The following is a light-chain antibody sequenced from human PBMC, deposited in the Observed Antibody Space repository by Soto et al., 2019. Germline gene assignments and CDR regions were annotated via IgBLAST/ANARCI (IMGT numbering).Light chain of an antibody. CDR3: QQYGSSPQT. CDR1: QTVSSH. Sequence: EVVMTQSPVTLSVSLGQRATLSCRASQTVSSHIAWYQQKPGQAPRLLISGVFVRATGIPDRFSGSGSGTDFTLTISRLEPEDFAVYYCQQYGSSPQTFGQGTKVDIK. CDR2: GVF. J-gene: IGKJ1*01. V-gene: IGKV3-20*01.